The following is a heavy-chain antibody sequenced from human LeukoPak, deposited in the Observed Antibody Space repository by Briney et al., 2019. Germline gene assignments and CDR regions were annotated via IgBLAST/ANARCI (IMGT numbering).Heavy chain of an antibody. CDR3: ARPGDITGAKSNPPVVY. D-gene: IGHD1-26*01. CDR1: GFTFSSYS. V-gene: IGHV3-21*01. J-gene: IGHJ4*02. CDR2: IGSSSSYI. Sequence: GGSLRLSCAASGFTFSSYSMNWVRQAPGKGLEWVSSIGSSSSYIYYADSVKGRFTISRDNAKNSLYLQMNSLRAEDTAVYYCARPGDITGAKSNPPVVYWGQGTLVTVSS.